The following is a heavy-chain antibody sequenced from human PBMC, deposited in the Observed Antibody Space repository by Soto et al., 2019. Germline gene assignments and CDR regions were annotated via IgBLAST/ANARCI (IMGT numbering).Heavy chain of an antibody. V-gene: IGHV4-38-2*01. J-gene: IGHJ4*02. CDR3: GRSGDDYGSYIDY. D-gene: IGHD4-17*01. CDR1: GYSISSGYY. CDR2: INHSGNT. Sequence: KTSETLSLTCGVSGYSISSGYYCGWIRQSPGKGLEWIGSINHSGNTYYNPSLRSRVTISVDTSRNQVSLILSSVTAADTAVYYCGRSGDDYGSYIDYWGQGTLVTVSS.